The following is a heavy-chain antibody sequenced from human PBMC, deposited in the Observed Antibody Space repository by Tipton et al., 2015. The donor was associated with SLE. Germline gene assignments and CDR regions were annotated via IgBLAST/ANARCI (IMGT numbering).Heavy chain of an antibody. CDR2: IYYNGHT. Sequence: TLSLTCTVSGDSIRSTTYYWAWIRQPPGKGLEWIGYIYYNGHTNYSPSLKSRVTLSVDTSKNQFSLTLSSVTAADTAVYYCARISVDTTMAQRVDYGMDVWGQGTTVTVSS. D-gene: IGHD5-18*01. J-gene: IGHJ6*02. CDR1: GDSIRSTTYY. V-gene: IGHV4-61*05. CDR3: ARISVDTTMAQRVDYGMDV.